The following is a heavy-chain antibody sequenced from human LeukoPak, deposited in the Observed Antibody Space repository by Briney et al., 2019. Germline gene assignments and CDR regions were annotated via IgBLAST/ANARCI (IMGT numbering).Heavy chain of an antibody. CDR1: GGSFSGYY. CDR3: ARDHTAYDY. D-gene: IGHD5-18*01. J-gene: IGHJ4*02. Sequence: SETLSLACAVYGGSFSGYYWSWIRQPPGKGLEWIGEINHSGSTNYNPSLKSRVTISVDTSKNQFSLKLSSVTAADTAVYYCARDHTAYDYWGQGTLVTVSS. V-gene: IGHV4-34*01. CDR2: INHSGST.